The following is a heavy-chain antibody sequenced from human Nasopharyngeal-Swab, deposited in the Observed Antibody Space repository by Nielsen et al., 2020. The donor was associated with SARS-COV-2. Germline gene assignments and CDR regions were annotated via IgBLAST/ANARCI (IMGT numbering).Heavy chain of an antibody. Sequence: GGSLRLSCAAFGFTLSDYAMHWVRQAPGKGLEWVALISYDGSKRYFADSMKGRFTISKDNIKNMLYLQMDSLRDDDTAVYYCARDPTVTTFNWLDPWGQGTLVTVSS. J-gene: IGHJ5*02. V-gene: IGHV3-30*03. D-gene: IGHD4-17*01. CDR2: ISYDGSKR. CDR3: ARDPTVTTFNWLDP. CDR1: GFTLSDYA.